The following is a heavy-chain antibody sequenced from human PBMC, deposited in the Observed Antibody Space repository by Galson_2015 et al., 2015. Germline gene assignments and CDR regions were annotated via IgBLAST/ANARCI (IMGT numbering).Heavy chain of an antibody. D-gene: IGHD2-2*02. CDR3: TRVGGGYCSSTSCSTKIELVNCFDP. J-gene: IGHJ5*02. CDR2: IRSKAYGGTT. V-gene: IGHV3-49*03. CDR1: GFTFGDYA. Sequence: SLRLSCAASGFTFGDYAMSWFRQAPGKGLEWVGFIRSKAYGGTTEYAASVKGRFTISRDDSKSIAYLQMNSLKTEDTAVYYCTRVGGGYCSSTSCSTKIELVNCFDPWGQGTLVTVSS.